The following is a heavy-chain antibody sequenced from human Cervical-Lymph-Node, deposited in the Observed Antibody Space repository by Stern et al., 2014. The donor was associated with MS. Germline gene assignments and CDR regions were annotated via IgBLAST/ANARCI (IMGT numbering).Heavy chain of an antibody. V-gene: IGHV1-69*11. Sequence: QVQLVQSGAEVKKPGSSVKVSCQASGGIFNSLAISWVRQASGQGLEWMGGIIPVLGSANYAQKFQERVTITAYASTRTVYLDLSSLRSEDTAVYFCARDRRDDHTYAFDNWGQGTLVTVSS. J-gene: IGHJ3*02. CDR1: GGIFNSLA. D-gene: IGHD5-24*01. CDR2: IIPVLGSA. CDR3: ARDRRDDHTYAFDN.